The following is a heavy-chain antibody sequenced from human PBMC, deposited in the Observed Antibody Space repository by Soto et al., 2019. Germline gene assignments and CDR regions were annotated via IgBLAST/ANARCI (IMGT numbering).Heavy chain of an antibody. CDR3: ARDGGRHSGGIDY. V-gene: IGHV1-69*13. CDR1: GGTFSSYS. CDR2: IIPIFGTA. D-gene: IGHD1-26*01. J-gene: IGHJ4*02. Sequence: ASVKVSCKASGGTFSSYSINWVRQAPGQGLEWMGEIIPIFGTANYAQKFQGRVTVTADESTSTAYMELSSLRSEDTAVYYCARDGGRHSGGIDYWGQGTLVTVSS.